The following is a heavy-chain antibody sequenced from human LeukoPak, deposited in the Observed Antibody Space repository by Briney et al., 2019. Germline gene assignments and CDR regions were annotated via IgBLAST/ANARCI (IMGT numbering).Heavy chain of an antibody. CDR3: ARDKRTDSSGYYSDAFDI. D-gene: IGHD3-22*01. CDR1: GFTFSSYA. J-gene: IGHJ3*02. CDR2: NSGSGGST. V-gene: IGHV3-23*01. Sequence: GGSLTLSCAASGFTFSSYAMSWLREAPGKGLEWVSYNSGSGGSTYYADSVKGRFTISRDNSKNTLYLQMNSLRAEDTAVYYCARDKRTDSSGYYSDAFDIWGQGTMVTVSS.